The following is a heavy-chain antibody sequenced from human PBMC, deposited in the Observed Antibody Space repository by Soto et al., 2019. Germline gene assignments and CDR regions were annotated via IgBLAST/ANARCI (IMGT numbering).Heavy chain of an antibody. J-gene: IGHJ6*02. Sequence: PSETLSLTCAVSGGSISSGGYSWSWIRQPPGKGLEWIGYIYHSGSTYYNPPLKSRVTISVDRSKNQFSLKLSSVTAADTAVYYCAREALGGMDVWGQGTTVTVSS. CDR2: IYHSGST. CDR3: AREALGGMDV. V-gene: IGHV4-30-2*01. D-gene: IGHD3-16*02. CDR1: GGSISSGGYS.